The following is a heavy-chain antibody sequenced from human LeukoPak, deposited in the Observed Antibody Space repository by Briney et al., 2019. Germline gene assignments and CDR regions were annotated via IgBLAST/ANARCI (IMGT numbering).Heavy chain of an antibody. Sequence: SETLSLTCTVSGVSITTAANYWSWFRQHPEKGLEWVGYIYYSGTTYYSPSLMSRVFISSDTSRNQFSLKLSSVTAADTAVYYCARHYSSSWDWFDPWGQGTLVTVSS. CDR3: ARHYSSSWDWFDP. J-gene: IGHJ5*02. CDR2: IYYSGTT. D-gene: IGHD6-13*01. CDR1: GVSITTAANY. V-gene: IGHV4-31*03.